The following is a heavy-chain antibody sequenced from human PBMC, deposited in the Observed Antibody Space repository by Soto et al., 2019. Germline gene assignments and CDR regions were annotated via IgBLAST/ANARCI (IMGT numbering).Heavy chain of an antibody. CDR3: TRQLLTSGSGSYPIDY. CDR1: GSSISKYY. Sequence: PSETLSLTCTVSGSSISKYYWSWIRQPPGKGLEWIGYIYYSGTTNYNPSLKSRVTISVDTSKSQFSLKLKSVTAADTAVYYCTRQLLTSGSGSYPIDYWGPGTLVTVSS. V-gene: IGHV4-59*08. D-gene: IGHD3-10*01. J-gene: IGHJ4*02. CDR2: IYYSGTT.